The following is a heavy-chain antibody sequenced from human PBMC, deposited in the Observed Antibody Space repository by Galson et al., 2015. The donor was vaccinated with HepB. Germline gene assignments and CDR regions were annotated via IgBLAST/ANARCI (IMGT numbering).Heavy chain of an antibody. CDR3: ARGLYVDPQS. CDR2: MNPNSGNT. CDR1: GYTFTSYD. Sequence: QSGAEVKKPGESLKISCKASGYTFTSYDINWVRQATGQGLEWMGWMNPNSGNTAYAQKFQGRVTMTRNTSISTAYMELDSLRSEDTAVYYCARGLYVDPQSWGQGTLVTVSS. D-gene: IGHD5-12*01. J-gene: IGHJ5*02. V-gene: IGHV1-8*01.